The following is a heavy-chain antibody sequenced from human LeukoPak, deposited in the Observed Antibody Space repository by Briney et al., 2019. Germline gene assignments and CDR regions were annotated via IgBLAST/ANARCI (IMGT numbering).Heavy chain of an antibody. CDR3: ARTRSGYDLFDY. D-gene: IGHD5-12*01. V-gene: IGHV1-18*01. J-gene: IGHJ4*02. CDR2: ISAYNGNT. Sequence: ASVKVSCKASVYTFTSYGISWVRQAPGQGLEWMGWISAYNGNTNYAQKLQGRVTMTTDTSTSTAYMELRSLRSDDTAVYYCARTRSGYDLFDYWGQGTLVTVSS. CDR1: VYTFTSYG.